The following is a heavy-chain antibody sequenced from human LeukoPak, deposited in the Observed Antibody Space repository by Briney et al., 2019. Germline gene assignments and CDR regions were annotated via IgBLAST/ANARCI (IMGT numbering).Heavy chain of an antibody. CDR3: ARDSHGYSSSSHLGY. Sequence: PSQTLSLTCTVSGGSISSGGYYWSWIRQHPGKGLEWIGYIYYSGSTYYNPSLKSRVTISVDTSKNQFSLKLSSVTAADTAVYYCARDSHGYSSSSHLGYWGQGTLVTVSS. J-gene: IGHJ4*02. D-gene: IGHD6-6*01. V-gene: IGHV4-31*03. CDR2: IYYSGST. CDR1: GGSISSGGYY.